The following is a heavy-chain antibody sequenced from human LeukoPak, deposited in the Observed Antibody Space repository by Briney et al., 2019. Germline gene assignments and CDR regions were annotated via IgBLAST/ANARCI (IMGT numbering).Heavy chain of an antibody. CDR2: AFHGGNS. CDR3: ARQAEGSSSGPYFFDY. V-gene: IGHV4-59*04. Sequence: SETLSLTCTVSGGSISSYYWSWIRQPPGKVLEWIGSAFHGGNSYYNPSLKSRVTVSVDTSNNQFSLRLTSVTAADTALYYCARQAEGSSSGPYFFDYWGQGTLVTVSS. CDR1: GGSISSYY. J-gene: IGHJ4*02. D-gene: IGHD5-18*01.